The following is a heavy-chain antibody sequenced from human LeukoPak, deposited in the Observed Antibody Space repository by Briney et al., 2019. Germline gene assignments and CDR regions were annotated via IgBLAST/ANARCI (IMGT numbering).Heavy chain of an antibody. Sequence: SQTLSLTCTVSGGSISSGGYYWSWIRQHPGKGLEWIGYIYHSGSTYYNPSLKSRVTISVDRSKNQFSLKLSSVTAADTAVYYCARYCSGGSCYSDDAFDIWGQGTMVTVSS. V-gene: IGHV4-30-2*01. CDR3: ARYCSGGSCYSDDAFDI. CDR2: IYHSGST. CDR1: GGSISSGGYY. J-gene: IGHJ3*02. D-gene: IGHD2-15*01.